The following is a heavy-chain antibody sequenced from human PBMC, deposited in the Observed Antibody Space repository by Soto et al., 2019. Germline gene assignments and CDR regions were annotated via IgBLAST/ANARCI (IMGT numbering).Heavy chain of an antibody. CDR1: GFTFSSYG. CDR2: ISYDGSNK. D-gene: IGHD1-26*01. J-gene: IGHJ3*02. V-gene: IGHV3-30*18. CDR3: AKLYSGSSDDAFDI. Sequence: QVQLVESGGGVVQPGRSLRLSCAASGFTFSSYGMHWVREAPGKGLVWVAVISYDGSNKYYADSVKGRFTISRDNSKNTLYLQMNSLRAEDTAVYYCAKLYSGSSDDAFDIWGQGTMVTVSS.